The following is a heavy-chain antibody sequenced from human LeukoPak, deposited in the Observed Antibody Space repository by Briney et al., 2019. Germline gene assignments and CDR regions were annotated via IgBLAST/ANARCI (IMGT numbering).Heavy chain of an antibody. Sequence: GGSLRLSCAISGFSVSSKYMSWVRQPPGKGPEWVSVIYNDGSTYYADSVKGRFTISRDNSKNTLLLQMNSLRAEDTAVYYCARSGGVITVAPFDCWGQGSLVTVS. D-gene: IGHD4-23*01. CDR1: GFSVSSKY. CDR3: ARSGGVITVAPFDC. V-gene: IGHV3-53*01. J-gene: IGHJ4*02. CDR2: IYNDGST.